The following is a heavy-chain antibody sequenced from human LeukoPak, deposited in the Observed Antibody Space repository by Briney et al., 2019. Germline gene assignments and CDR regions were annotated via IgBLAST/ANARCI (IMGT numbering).Heavy chain of an antibody. CDR1: GFTVSSNY. Sequence: PGGSLRLSCAASGFTVSSNYMTWVRQAPGKGLEWVSIIYTGGNTNYADSVKGRFTISRDNSKNTLYLQMNSLRPEDTAVYFCARDVYTDSSNVWGQEPWSPSPQ. D-gene: IGHD5-18*01. J-gene: IGHJ4*02. V-gene: IGHV3-66*01. CDR2: IYTGGNT. CDR3: ARDVYTDSSNV.